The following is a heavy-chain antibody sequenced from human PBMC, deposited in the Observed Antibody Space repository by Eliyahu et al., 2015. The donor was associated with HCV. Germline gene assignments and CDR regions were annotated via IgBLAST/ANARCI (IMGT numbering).Heavy chain of an antibody. J-gene: IGHJ5*02. V-gene: IGHV3-23*01. CDR1: SSYA. CDR2: ISGSGGST. D-gene: IGHD6-6*01. CDR3: AKDGGIAARSTSVGNNWFDP. Sequence: SSYAMSWVRQAPGKGLEWVSAISGSGGSTYYADSVKGRFTISRDNSKNTLYLQMNSLRAEDTAVYYCAKDGGIAARSTSVGNNWFDPWGRGTLTVSS.